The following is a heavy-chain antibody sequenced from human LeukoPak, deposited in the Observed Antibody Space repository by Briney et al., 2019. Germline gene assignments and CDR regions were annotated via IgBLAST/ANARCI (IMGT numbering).Heavy chain of an antibody. D-gene: IGHD2-15*01. Sequence: GSLRLSCAASGFTFTNYYMSWVRQAPGKGLEWVANINQVGTETFYVDSVKGRFTISRDNAKNSLYLQMSSLRAEDTAVYYCAQLLLRGPTAWGQGTLVTVSS. CDR3: AQLLLRGPTA. CDR2: INQVGTET. V-gene: IGHV3-7*01. J-gene: IGHJ4*02. CDR1: GFTFTNYY.